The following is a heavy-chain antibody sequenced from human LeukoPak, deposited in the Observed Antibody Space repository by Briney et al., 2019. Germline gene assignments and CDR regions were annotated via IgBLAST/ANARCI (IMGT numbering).Heavy chain of an antibody. D-gene: IGHD2-15*01. CDR1: GYTFTSYY. V-gene: IGHV1-46*01. CDR3: ATNLVSGSSYGYYGMDV. J-gene: IGHJ6*02. Sequence: ASVKVSCKASGYTFTSYYMHWVRQAPEQGLEWMGIINPSGGSTTYAQKIQGRVTITTDTSASTTYIDLSSLRPEDTAVYYCATNLVSGSSYGYYGMDVWGQGTTVTVS. CDR2: INPSGGST.